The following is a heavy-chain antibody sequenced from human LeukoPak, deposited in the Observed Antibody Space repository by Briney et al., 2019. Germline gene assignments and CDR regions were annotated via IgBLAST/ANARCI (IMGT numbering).Heavy chain of an antibody. CDR1: GGSFSGYY. V-gene: IGHV4-34*01. J-gene: IGHJ4*02. Sequence: SETQSLTCAVYGGSFSGYYWSWIRQPPGKGLEWIGEINHSGSTNYNPSLKSRVTISVDTSKNQFSLKLSSVTAADTAVYYCARASPAWAHYFDYWGQGTLVTVSS. CDR2: INHSGST. D-gene: IGHD2-2*01. CDR3: ARASPAWAHYFDY.